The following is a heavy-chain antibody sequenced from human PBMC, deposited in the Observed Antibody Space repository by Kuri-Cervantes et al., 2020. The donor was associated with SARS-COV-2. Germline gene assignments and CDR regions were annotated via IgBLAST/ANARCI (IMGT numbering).Heavy chain of an antibody. J-gene: IGHJ4*02. D-gene: IGHD3-22*01. CDR1: GFILSRYW. V-gene: IGHV3-7*05. Sequence: GGSLRLSCAASGFILSRYWMTWVRQAPGKGLEWVANINQDGSEKYYVDSVKGRFTLSRDNAKNSLYLQMNSLRVEDTAVYYCARDRSYHDSGGYYFDLWGQGALVTVSS. CDR3: ARDRSYHDSGGYYFDL. CDR2: INQDGSEK.